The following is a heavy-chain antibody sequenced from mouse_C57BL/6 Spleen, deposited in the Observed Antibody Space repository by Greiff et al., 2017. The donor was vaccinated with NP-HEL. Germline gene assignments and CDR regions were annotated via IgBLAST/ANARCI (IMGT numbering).Heavy chain of an antibody. J-gene: IGHJ4*01. CDR2: IYPGDGDT. V-gene: IGHV1-82*01. D-gene: IGHD1-1*01. CDR1: GYAFSSSW. CDR3: ARPTTVAHAMDY. Sequence: VQLQQSGPELVKPGASVKISCKASGYAFSSSWMNWVKQRPGKGLEWIGRIYPGDGDTNYNGKFKGKATLTADKSSSTAYMQLSSLTSEDSAVYFCARPTTVAHAMDYWGQGTSVTVSS.